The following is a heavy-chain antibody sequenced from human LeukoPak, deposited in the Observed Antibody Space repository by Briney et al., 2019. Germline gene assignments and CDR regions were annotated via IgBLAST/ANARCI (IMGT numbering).Heavy chain of an antibody. CDR2: ISYDGSNK. V-gene: IGHV3-30*03. D-gene: IGHD1-26*01. Sequence: GGSLRLSCAASGFTFSSYGMHWVRQAPGKGLEWVAVISYDGSNKYYADSVKGRFTISRDNSKNTLYLQMNSLRAEDTAVYYCASGGRAHYYYYGMDVWGQGTTVTVSS. J-gene: IGHJ6*02. CDR3: ASGGRAHYYYYGMDV. CDR1: GFTFSSYG.